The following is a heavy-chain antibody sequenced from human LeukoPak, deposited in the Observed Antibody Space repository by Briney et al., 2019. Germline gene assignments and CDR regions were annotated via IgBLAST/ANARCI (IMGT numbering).Heavy chain of an antibody. Sequence: GGSLRLSCAASGFTFSSYAMSWVRQAPGKGLEWVSAISGSGGSTNYADSVKGRFTISRDNSKNTLYLQMNSLRAEDTAVYYCAKEGQRITMVRGVIGEDYWGQGTLVTVSS. CDR2: ISGSGGST. V-gene: IGHV3-23*01. J-gene: IGHJ4*02. CDR3: AKEGQRITMVRGVIGEDY. CDR1: GFTFSSYA. D-gene: IGHD3-10*01.